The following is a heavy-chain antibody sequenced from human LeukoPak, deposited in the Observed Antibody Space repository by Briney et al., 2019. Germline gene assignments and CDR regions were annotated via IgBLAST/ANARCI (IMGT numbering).Heavy chain of an antibody. CDR1: GGTFSSYA. Sequence: GASVKVSCKASGGTFSSYAISWARQVPGQELEWMGGIIPIFGTANYAQKFQGRVTITTDESTSTAYMELSSLRSEDTAVYYCARDRDGYNHFDYWGQGTLVTVSS. CDR3: ARDRDGYNHFDY. J-gene: IGHJ4*02. CDR2: IIPIFGTA. D-gene: IGHD5-24*01. V-gene: IGHV1-69*05.